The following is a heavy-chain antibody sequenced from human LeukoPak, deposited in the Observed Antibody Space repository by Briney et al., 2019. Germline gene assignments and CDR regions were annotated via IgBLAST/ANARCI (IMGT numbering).Heavy chain of an antibody. J-gene: IGHJ4*02. CDR2: INHSGST. D-gene: IGHD4-17*01. CDR1: GGSFSGYY. CDR3: ARVFDYGDPPDY. V-gene: IGHV4-34*01. Sequence: SETLSLTCAVYGGSFSGYYWSWIRQPPGKGLEWIGEINHSGSTNYNPSLKSRVTISVDTSKNQFSLKLSSVTAADTAVYYCARVFDYGDPPDYWGQGTLVTVSS.